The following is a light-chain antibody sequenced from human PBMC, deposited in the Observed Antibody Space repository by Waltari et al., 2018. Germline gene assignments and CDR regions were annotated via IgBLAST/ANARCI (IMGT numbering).Light chain of an antibody. V-gene: IGLV2-14*03. Sequence: QSALTQPASVSGSPGQSITISCTGTSSDVGAYDYVSWYQQHPGKAPKLMIYDVSSRPSGVSNLFSGSKSGNTASLTISGLQTEDEADYYCSSSTFTTLIFGGGTKLTVL. J-gene: IGLJ2*01. CDR3: SSSTFTTLI. CDR2: DVS. CDR1: SSDVGAYDY.